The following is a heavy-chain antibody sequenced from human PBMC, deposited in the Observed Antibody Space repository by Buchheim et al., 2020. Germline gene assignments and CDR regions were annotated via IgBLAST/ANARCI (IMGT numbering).Heavy chain of an antibody. D-gene: IGHD6-13*01. V-gene: IGHV2-5*02. CDR2: IYWDDDK. Sequence: QITLQESGPTLVKPTQTLTLTCTFSGFSLSTSGVGVGWIRQPPGKALEWLALIYWDDDKRYRPSLKSRLTITKDTPKNQVALTLTNMDPVDTATYYCARAAADTLEDYYYYGMDVWGQGTT. J-gene: IGHJ6*01. CDR3: ARAAADTLEDYYYYGMDV. CDR1: GFSLSTSGVG.